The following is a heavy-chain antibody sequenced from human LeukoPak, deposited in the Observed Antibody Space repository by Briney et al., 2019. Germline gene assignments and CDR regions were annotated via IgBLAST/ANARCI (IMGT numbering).Heavy chain of an antibody. J-gene: IGHJ4*02. CDR2: IYYSGST. CDR1: GGPISSSSYY. CDR3: ARGRGYSGYDLGY. Sequence: SETLSLTCTVSGGPISSSSYYWGWIRQPPGKGLEWIGSIYYSGSTNYNPSLKSRVTISVDTSKNQFSLKLSSVTAADTAVYYCARGRGYSGYDLGYWGQGTLVTVSS. V-gene: IGHV4-39*07. D-gene: IGHD5-12*01.